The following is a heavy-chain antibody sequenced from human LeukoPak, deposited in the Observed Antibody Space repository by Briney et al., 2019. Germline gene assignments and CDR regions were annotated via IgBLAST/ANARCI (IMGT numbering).Heavy chain of an antibody. D-gene: IGHD2-15*01. CDR3: AKAPVTTCRGAFCYPFDY. CDR2: ISDTGNT. CDR1: GFTLSSYA. Sequence: GGSLRLSCAASGFTLSSYAMSWVRQAPGKGLEWVPAISDTGNTYHADSVKGRFTISRDSSKNTLFLQMNRLRPEDAAVYYCAKAPVTTCRGAFCYPFDYWGLGTLVTVSS. J-gene: IGHJ4*02. V-gene: IGHV3-23*01.